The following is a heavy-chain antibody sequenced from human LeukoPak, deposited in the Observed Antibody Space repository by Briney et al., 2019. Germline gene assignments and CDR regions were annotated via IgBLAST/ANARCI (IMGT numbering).Heavy chain of an antibody. V-gene: IGHV3-30-3*01. CDR2: ISYDGSNK. CDR3: ARPVAAAAGYFDY. Sequence: PGRSLRLSCAASGFTFSSYAMHWVRQAPGKGREWVAVISYDGSNKYYADSVKGRFTISRDNSKNTLYLQMNSLRAEDTAVYYCARPVAAAAGYFDYWGQGTLVTVSS. CDR1: GFTFSSYA. D-gene: IGHD6-13*01. J-gene: IGHJ4*02.